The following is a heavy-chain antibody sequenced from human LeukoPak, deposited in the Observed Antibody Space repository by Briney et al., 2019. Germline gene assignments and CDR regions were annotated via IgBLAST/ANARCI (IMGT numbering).Heavy chain of an antibody. V-gene: IGHV1-69*13. CDR2: IIPIFGTA. Sequence: SVKVSCKASGGTFSSYAISWVRQAPGQGLEWMGGIIPIFGTANYAQKSQGRVTITADESTSTAYMELSSLRSEDTAVYYCARASSSSSWVLPYDYWGQGTLVTVSS. D-gene: IGHD6-13*01. CDR1: GGTFSSYA. CDR3: ARASSSSSWVLPYDY. J-gene: IGHJ4*02.